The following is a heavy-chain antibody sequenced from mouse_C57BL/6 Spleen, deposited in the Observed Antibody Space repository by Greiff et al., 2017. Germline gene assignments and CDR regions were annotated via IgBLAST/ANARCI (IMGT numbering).Heavy chain of an antibody. D-gene: IGHD2-2*01. V-gene: IGHV1-82*01. J-gene: IGHJ4*01. CDR2: IYPGDGDT. CDR1: GYAFSSSW. CDR3: AKEGYGAMDY. Sequence: VQLVESGPELVKPGASVKISCKASGYAFSSSWMNWVKQRPGQGLEWIGRIYPGDGDTNYNGKFKGKATLTADKSSSTAYMQLSSLTSEASAVYFCAKEGYGAMDYWGQGTSVTVSS.